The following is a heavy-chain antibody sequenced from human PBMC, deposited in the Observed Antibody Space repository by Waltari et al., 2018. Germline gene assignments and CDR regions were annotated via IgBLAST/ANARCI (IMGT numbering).Heavy chain of an antibody. CDR3: ARLVGGVTTLDP. J-gene: IGHJ5*02. D-gene: IGHD3-16*01. V-gene: IGHV3-7*03. Sequence: EEQVVESGGGLVQPGGSLRLSCAASGFTFSSHWMTWVRPAPGKGLEWVAEINGDGGAKNYVDAVKGRFTISRDNAENSLYLQMNSLRAEDTAVYYCARLVGGVTTLDPWGQGTLVTVSS. CDR2: INGDGGAK. CDR1: GFTFSSHW.